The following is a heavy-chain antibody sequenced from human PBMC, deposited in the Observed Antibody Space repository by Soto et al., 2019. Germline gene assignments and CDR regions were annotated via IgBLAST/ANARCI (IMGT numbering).Heavy chain of an antibody. D-gene: IGHD2-2*01. Sequence: ASVKVSCKASGYTFTCYYMHWVRQAPGQGLEWMGIINPSGGSTSYAQKFQGRVTMTRDTSTSTVYMELSSLRSEDTAVYYCARDRGLILVVPAATRTGFEPWGQGTLVTVSS. V-gene: IGHV1-46*03. CDR1: GYTFTCYY. CDR3: ARDRGLILVVPAATRTGFEP. CDR2: INPSGGST. J-gene: IGHJ5*02.